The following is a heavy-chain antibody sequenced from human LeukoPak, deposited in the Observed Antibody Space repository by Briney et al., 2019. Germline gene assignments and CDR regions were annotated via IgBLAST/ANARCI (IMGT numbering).Heavy chain of an antibody. CDR2: SNYIGNT. J-gene: IGHJ6*04. V-gene: IGHV4-59*08. Sequence: SETLSLTCTVSGASIRSYHWSWSRQPPGKGLEWMVDSNYIGNTNYSPSLKIRVTTPVDTSKTQSFLRLTSLTAADTAVYYCARHYDDFALGMDVWGEGTAVSVSS. CDR3: ARHYDDFALGMDV. D-gene: IGHD4-17*01. CDR1: GASIRSYH.